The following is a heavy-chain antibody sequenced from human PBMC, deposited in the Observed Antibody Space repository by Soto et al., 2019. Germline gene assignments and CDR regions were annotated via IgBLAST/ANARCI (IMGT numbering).Heavy chain of an antibody. V-gene: IGHV3-21*01. D-gene: IGHD3-3*01. CDR1: GFTFSSYS. CDR3: ARSVSGYYTGIVDYFDY. CDR2: ISSSSSYI. Sequence: GGSLRLSCAASGFTFSSYSMNWVRQAPGKGLEWVSSISSSSSYIYYADSVKGRFTISRDNAKNSLYLQMNSLRAEDTAVYYCARSVSGYYTGIVDYFDYWGQGTLVTVSS. J-gene: IGHJ4*02.